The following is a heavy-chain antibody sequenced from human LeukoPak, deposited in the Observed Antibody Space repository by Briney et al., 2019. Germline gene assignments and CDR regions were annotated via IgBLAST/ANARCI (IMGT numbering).Heavy chain of an antibody. CDR2: IYHSGST. V-gene: IGHV4-30-2*01. D-gene: IGHD4-17*01. J-gene: IGHJ4*02. Sequence: SETLSLTCAVSGGAISSGGYSWSWIRQPPGKGLEWIGYIYHSGSTYYNPSLKSRVTISVDRSKNQFSLKLSSVTAADTAVYYCARATTVTTSLDYWGQGTLVTVSS. CDR1: GGAISSGGYS. CDR3: ARATTVTTSLDY.